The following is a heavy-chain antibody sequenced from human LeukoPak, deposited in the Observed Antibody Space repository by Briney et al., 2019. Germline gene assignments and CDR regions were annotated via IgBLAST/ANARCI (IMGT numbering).Heavy chain of an antibody. CDR2: ISGSGGST. V-gene: IGHV3-23*01. CDR3: AKNYDFWSGYYLGALDI. Sequence: GGSLRLSCAASGFTFSSYAMSWVRQAPGKGLEWVSAISGSGGSTYYADSVKGRFTISRDNSKNTLYLQMNSLRAEDTAVYYCAKNYDFWSGYYLGALDIWGQGTMVTVSS. D-gene: IGHD3-3*01. CDR1: GFTFSSYA. J-gene: IGHJ3*02.